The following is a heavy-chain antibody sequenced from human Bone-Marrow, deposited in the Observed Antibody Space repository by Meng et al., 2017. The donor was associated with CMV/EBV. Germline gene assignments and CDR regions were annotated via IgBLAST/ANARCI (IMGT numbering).Heavy chain of an antibody. Sequence: SVKVSCKASGGTFSSYTISWVRQAPGQGLEWMGRIIPILGIANYAQKFQGRVTITADKSTSTAYMELSSLRSEDTAVYYCARVVCSSTSCKHDAFDIWGQGTMVTVSS. CDR2: IIPILGIA. D-gene: IGHD2-2*01. J-gene: IGHJ3*02. CDR1: GGTFSSYT. V-gene: IGHV1-69*02. CDR3: ARVVCSSTSCKHDAFDI.